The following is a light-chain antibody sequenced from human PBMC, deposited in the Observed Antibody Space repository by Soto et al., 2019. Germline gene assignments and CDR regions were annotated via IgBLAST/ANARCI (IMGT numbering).Light chain of an antibody. CDR3: QHYNSYSEA. CDR2: KAS. Sequence: DIQMTQSPSTLSGSVGDRVTITCRASQTISSWLAWYQQKPGKAPKLLIYKASTLKSGVPSRFSGSGSGTDFTLTISSLQPDDFATNDCQHYNSYSEAFGQGTKVELK. CDR1: QTISSW. V-gene: IGKV1-5*03. J-gene: IGKJ1*01.